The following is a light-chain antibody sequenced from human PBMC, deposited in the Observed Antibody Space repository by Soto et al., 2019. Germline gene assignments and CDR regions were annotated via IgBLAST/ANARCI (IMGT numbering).Light chain of an antibody. CDR1: SSDVGGYNY. J-gene: IGLJ2*01. V-gene: IGLV2-14*01. CDR3: SSYTSSSTVV. CDR2: DVS. Sequence: QSALTQPASVSGSPGQSITLSCTGTSSDVGGYNYVSWYQQHPGKAPKLMIYDVSNRPSGVSNRFSGSKSGNPASLTISGLPAEDEADYYCSSYTSSSTVVFAGGTKLTVL.